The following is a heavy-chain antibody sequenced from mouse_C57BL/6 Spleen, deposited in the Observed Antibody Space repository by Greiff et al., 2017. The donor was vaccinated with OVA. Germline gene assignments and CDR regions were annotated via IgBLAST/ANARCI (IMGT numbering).Heavy chain of an antibody. Sequence: EVQLQQSGAELVRPGASVKLSCTASGFNITDDYMHWVKQRPEQGLEWIGWIDPENGDTEYASKFQGKATLTADTSSNTAYLQLSSLTSEDTAVYYCATRIATGSYWYFDVWGTGTTVTVSS. CDR2: IDPENGDT. CDR1: GFNITDDY. V-gene: IGHV14-4*01. J-gene: IGHJ1*03. D-gene: IGHD1-1*01. CDR3: ATRIATGSYWYFDV.